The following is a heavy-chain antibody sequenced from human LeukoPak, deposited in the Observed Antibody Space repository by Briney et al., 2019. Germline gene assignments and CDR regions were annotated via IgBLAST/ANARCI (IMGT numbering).Heavy chain of an antibody. CDR1: GFTFNIYE. CDR2: ISSSGRSI. J-gene: IGHJ4*02. V-gene: IGHV3-48*03. D-gene: IGHD3-22*01. Sequence: GGSLRLSCAASGFTFNIYEMNWVRQAPGKGPEWISYISSSGRSIYYADSVKGRFTISRDNAKNSLYLQMNSLRAEDTAVYYCASSGYLGGHFDYWGQGTLVTVSS. CDR3: ASSGYLGGHFDY.